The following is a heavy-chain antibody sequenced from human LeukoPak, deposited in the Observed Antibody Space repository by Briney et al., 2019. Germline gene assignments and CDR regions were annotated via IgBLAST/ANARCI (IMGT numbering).Heavy chain of an antibody. CDR2: TNPNSGGT. Sequence: ASVKVSCKASGYTFTSYYMHWVRQAPGQGLEWMGWTNPNSGGTNYAQKFQGRVTMTRDTSISTAYMELSRLRSDDTAVYYCARDGAAVAGTYDYWGQGTLVTVSS. CDR1: GYTFTSYY. CDR3: ARDGAAVAGTYDY. J-gene: IGHJ4*02. D-gene: IGHD6-19*01. V-gene: IGHV1-2*02.